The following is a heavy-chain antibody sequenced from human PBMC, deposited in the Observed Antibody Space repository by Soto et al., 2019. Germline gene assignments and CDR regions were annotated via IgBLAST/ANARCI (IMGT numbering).Heavy chain of an antibody. CDR1: GGSISSYY. J-gene: IGHJ4*02. V-gene: IGHV4-59*01. Sequence: SETLSLTCTVSGGSISSYYWSWIRQPPGKGLEWIGYIYYSGSTNYNPSLKSRVTISVDTSKNQFSLKLSSVTAADTAVYYCASFYPTNYWGQGTLVTVSS. CDR2: IYYSGST. D-gene: IGHD1-1*01. CDR3: ASFYPTNY.